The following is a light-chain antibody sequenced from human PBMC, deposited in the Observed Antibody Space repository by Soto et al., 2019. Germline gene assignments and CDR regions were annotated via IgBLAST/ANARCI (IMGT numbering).Light chain of an antibody. V-gene: IGKV3-15*01. J-gene: IGKJ1*01. CDR1: QSVSSN. CDR2: GAS. Sequence: EIVMTQSPATLSVSPGERATLSCRASQSVSSNLAWYQQKPGQGPRLLSYGASTRATGIPARFSGSGSGTEVTLTISSLQSEDFAVYYCQQYNNGPGTFGQGTKVAIK. CDR3: QQYNNGPGT.